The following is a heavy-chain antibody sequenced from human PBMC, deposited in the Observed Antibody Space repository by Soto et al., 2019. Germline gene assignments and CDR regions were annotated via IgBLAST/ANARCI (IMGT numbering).Heavy chain of an antibody. Sequence: GGSLRLSCAASGFTFSSYSMNWVRQAPGKGLEWVSSISSSSSYIYYADSVKGRFTISRDNAKNSLYLQMNSLRAEDTAVYYCARGRKLWADAFDIWGQGTMVTVSS. CDR1: GFTFSSYS. CDR2: ISSSSSYI. V-gene: IGHV3-21*01. CDR3: ARGRKLWADAFDI. D-gene: IGHD5-18*01. J-gene: IGHJ3*02.